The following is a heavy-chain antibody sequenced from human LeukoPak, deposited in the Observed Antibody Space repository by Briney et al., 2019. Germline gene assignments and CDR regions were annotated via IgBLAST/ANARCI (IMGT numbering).Heavy chain of an antibody. V-gene: IGHV1-69*04. Sequence: ASVKVSCKASGGTFSSYAISWVRQAPGQGLESMGRIIPILGIANYAQKFQGRVTITADKSTSTAYMELSSLRSEDTAVYYCARDVNNWNDGNWFDPWGQGTLVTVSS. D-gene: IGHD1-20*01. J-gene: IGHJ5*02. CDR2: IIPILGIA. CDR3: ARDVNNWNDGNWFDP. CDR1: GGTFSSYA.